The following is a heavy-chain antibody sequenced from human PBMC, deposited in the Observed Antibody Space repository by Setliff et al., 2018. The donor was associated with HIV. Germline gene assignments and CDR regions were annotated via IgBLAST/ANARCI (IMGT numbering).Heavy chain of an antibody. V-gene: IGHV3-30*02. J-gene: IGHJ1*01. CDR1: GFTFNSYG. D-gene: IGHD3-22*01. CDR2: IRFDGSNE. Sequence: GGSLRLSCAASGFTFNSYGMHWVRQAPGKGLEWVTSIRFDGSNEYYVESVKGRFTISRDNSENTLYLQMSSLRPEDTAVYYCAKTDYFDSSGYNPEYLQHWGQGTLVTVSS. CDR3: AKTDYFDSSGYNPEYLQH.